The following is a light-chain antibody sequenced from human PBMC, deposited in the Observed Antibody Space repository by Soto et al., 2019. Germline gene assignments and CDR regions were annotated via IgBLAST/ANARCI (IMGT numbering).Light chain of an antibody. J-gene: IGKJ1*01. CDR1: ESISSW. Sequence: DIQMPQSPSTLSASVGDRVTITCRASESISSWLAWYQQKPGKAPKLLIYDVSSLESGVPSRFSGSGSGTEFTLTISSLQPDDFATYYRQQYNSYPWTFGQGTKVELK. CDR2: DVS. CDR3: QQYNSYPWT. V-gene: IGKV1-5*01.